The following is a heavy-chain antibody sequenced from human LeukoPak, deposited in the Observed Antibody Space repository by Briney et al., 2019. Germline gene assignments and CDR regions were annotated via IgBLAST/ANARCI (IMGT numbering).Heavy chain of an antibody. CDR2: IYYSGST. CDR1: GGSISSYY. D-gene: IGHD2-8*01. CDR3: ASFEYCTNGVCYGLDY. J-gene: IGHJ4*02. Sequence: PSQTLSLTCTVSGGSISSYYWSWIRQPPGKGLEWIGYIYYSGSTNYNPSLKSRVTISVDTSKNQFSLKLSSVTAADTAVYYCASFEYCTNGVCYGLDYWGQGTLVTVSS. V-gene: IGHV4-59*01.